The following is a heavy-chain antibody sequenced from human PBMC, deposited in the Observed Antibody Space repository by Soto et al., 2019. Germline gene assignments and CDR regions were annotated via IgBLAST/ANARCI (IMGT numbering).Heavy chain of an antibody. J-gene: IGHJ6*02. CDR3: ARDHGGSTWFVGVYYFFGLDV. CDR1: GFIFSDYT. D-gene: IGHD6-13*01. Sequence: EVQLVESGGDLVQPGGSLRLSCAASGFIFSDYTMTWVRQAPGRGLEFVSHISSSGGAIFYAESVKGRFTVSRDNAKNSLYLQMTSLTDDDTAVYFCARDHGGSTWFVGVYYFFGLDVWGQGTAVTVSS. V-gene: IGHV3-48*02. CDR2: ISSSGGAI.